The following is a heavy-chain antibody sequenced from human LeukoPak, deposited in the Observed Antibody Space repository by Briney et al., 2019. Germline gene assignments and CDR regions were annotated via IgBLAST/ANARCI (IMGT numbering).Heavy chain of an antibody. CDR1: GFTVSSNY. V-gene: IGHV3-53*01. CDR3: AKSRQEYSSGWYSYFDY. CDR2: IYSGGST. J-gene: IGHJ4*02. Sequence: GGSLRLSCAASGFTVSSNYMSWVRQAPGKGLEWVSVIYSGGSTYYADSVKGRFTISRDNSKNTLYLQMNSLRAEDTAVYYCAKSRQEYSSGWYSYFDYWGQGTLVTVSS. D-gene: IGHD6-19*01.